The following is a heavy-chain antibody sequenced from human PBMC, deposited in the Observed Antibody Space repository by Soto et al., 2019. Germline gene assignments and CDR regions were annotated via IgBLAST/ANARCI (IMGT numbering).Heavy chain of an antibody. CDR1: GFTFSSYA. D-gene: IGHD2-2*01. V-gene: IGHV3-30-3*01. CDR2: ISYDGSNK. Sequence: GGSLRLSCAASGFTFSSYAMHWVRQAPGKGLEWVAVISYDGSNKYYADSVKGRFTISRDNSKNTLYLQMNSLRAEDTVVYYCARDTSSTSYYYYGMDVWGQGTTVTVSS. J-gene: IGHJ6*02. CDR3: ARDTSSTSYYYYGMDV.